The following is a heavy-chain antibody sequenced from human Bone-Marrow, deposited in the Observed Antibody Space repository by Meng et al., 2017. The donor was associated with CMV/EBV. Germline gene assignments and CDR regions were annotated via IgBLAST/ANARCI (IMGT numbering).Heavy chain of an antibody. V-gene: IGHV4-39*07. CDR3: ARFFWSGFSAMDV. CDR2: VYYSGST. Sequence: GSLRLSCTVSGGSISSSSYYWGWIRQPPGKGPEWIGSVYYSGSTYYNPSLKSRVTISVDTSKNQFSLKLSSVTAADTAMFYCARFFWSGFSAMDVWGQGTTVTVSS. D-gene: IGHD3-3*01. CDR1: GGSISSSSYY. J-gene: IGHJ6*02.